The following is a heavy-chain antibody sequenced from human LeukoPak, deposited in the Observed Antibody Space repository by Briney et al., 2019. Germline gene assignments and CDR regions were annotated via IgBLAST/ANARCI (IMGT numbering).Heavy chain of an antibody. J-gene: IGHJ4*02. D-gene: IGHD5-18*01. CDR2: ISYSGST. CDR3: ARVRDGYSYGYVYY. Sequence: SETLSLTCTVSGGSISSYYWSWIRQPPGKGLEWVGYISYSGSTNYNPSLKSRVAISVDTSKSQVSLKLSSVTAADTAVYYCARVRDGYSYGYVYYWGQGTLVTVSS. CDR1: GGSISSYY. V-gene: IGHV4-59*08.